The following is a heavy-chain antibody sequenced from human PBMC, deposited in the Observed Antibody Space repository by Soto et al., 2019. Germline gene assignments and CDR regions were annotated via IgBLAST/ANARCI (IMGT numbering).Heavy chain of an antibody. Sequence: EVQLVESGGGLVQPGGSLSLSCAASGFTFSSYSMNWVRQAPGKGLEWVSYISSSSSTIYYADSVKGRFTISRDNAKNSLYLQRNSLRAEDTAVYYCARANYYGSPGDFDYWGQGILVTVSS. CDR3: ARANYYGSPGDFDY. V-gene: IGHV3-48*01. D-gene: IGHD3-10*01. J-gene: IGHJ4*02. CDR1: GFTFSSYS. CDR2: ISSSSSTI.